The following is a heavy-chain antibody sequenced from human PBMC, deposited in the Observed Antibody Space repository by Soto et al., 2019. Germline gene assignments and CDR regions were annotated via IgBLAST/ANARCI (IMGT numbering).Heavy chain of an antibody. CDR2: ISYRGRT. D-gene: IGHD3-16*02. CDR3: ARSVRLGDLSFRY. CDR1: GCSITGADYY. V-gene: IGHV4-31*03. J-gene: IGHJ4*02. Sequence: PSETLSLTCTFSGCSITGADYYLSWIRQPPGKGLEWIGYISYRGRTYYNPSLKSRLTISLDTSKNQFSLRLTSVTVADTAVYYCARSVRLGDLSFRYWSQGTLVTVSS.